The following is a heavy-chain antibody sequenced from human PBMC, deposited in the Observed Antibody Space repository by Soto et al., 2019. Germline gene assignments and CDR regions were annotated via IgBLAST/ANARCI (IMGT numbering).Heavy chain of an antibody. J-gene: IGHJ4*02. CDR2: ISWNSGSI. V-gene: IGHV3-9*01. D-gene: IGHD6-13*01. Sequence: GGSLRLSCAASGFTFDDYAMHWVRQAPGKGLEWVSGISWNSGSIGYADSVKGRFTISRDNAKNSLYLQMNSLRAEDTALYYCAKVWAPRIAAACYDYWGQGTLVTVSS. CDR3: AKVWAPRIAAACYDY. CDR1: GFTFDDYA.